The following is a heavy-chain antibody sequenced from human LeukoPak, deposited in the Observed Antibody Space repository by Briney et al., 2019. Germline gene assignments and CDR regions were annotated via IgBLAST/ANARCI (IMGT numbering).Heavy chain of an antibody. CDR3: AKDCYGLDF. D-gene: IGHD3-16*01. Sequence: GGSLRLSRAASGFTFSNYCMSWVRQTPGKGLEWVANIKEDGSDKYYVDSLKGRFTISRDNAKNSLYLPMNGLRARDRAVYYYAKDCYGLDFWGQGTLVTVSS. CDR1: GFTFSNYC. J-gene: IGHJ4*02. V-gene: IGHV3-7*01. CDR2: IKEDGSDK.